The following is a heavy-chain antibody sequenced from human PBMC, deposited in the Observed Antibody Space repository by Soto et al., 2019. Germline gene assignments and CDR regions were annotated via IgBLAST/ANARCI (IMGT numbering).Heavy chain of an antibody. CDR3: ARVTPMVRGVIIYFPGMDV. CDR2: IIPIFGTA. D-gene: IGHD3-10*01. Sequence: GASVKVSCKASGGTFSSYAISWVRQAPGQGLEWMGGIIPIFGTANYAQKFQGRVTITADESTSTAYMELSSLRSEDTAVYYCARVTPMVRGVIIYFPGMDVWGQGTTVTVSS. J-gene: IGHJ6*02. CDR1: GGTFSSYA. V-gene: IGHV1-69*13.